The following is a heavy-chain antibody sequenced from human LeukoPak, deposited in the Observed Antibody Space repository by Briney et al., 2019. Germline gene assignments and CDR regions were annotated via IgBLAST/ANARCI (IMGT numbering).Heavy chain of an antibody. CDR2: INNDGSYI. CDR1: GFIFSNSA. V-gene: IGHV3-21*01. CDR3: AREVIAAAGTEFDY. J-gene: IGHJ4*02. D-gene: IGHD6-13*01. Sequence: GGSLRLSCAASGFIFSNSAMNWVRQAPGKGLEWVSSINNDGSYIYYAGSVKGRFTISRDNAKNSLYLRLNSLRVEDTAVYYCAREVIAAAGTEFDYWGQGTLVTVSS.